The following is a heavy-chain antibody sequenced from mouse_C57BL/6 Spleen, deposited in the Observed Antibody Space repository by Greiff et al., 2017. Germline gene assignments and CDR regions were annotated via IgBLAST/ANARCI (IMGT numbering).Heavy chain of an antibody. Sequence: VQLVESGPELVKPGASVKISCKASGYAFSSSWMNWVKQRPGKGLEWIGRIYPGDGDTNYNGKFKGKATLTADKSSSTAYMQLSSLTSEDSAVYFCARFTTVVARRRYFDVWGTGTTVTVSS. J-gene: IGHJ1*03. CDR2: IYPGDGDT. V-gene: IGHV1-82*01. CDR3: ARFTTVVARRRYFDV. D-gene: IGHD1-1*01. CDR1: GYAFSSSW.